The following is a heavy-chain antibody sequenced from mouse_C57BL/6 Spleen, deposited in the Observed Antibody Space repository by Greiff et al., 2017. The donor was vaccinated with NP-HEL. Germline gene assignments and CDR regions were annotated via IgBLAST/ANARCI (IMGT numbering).Heavy chain of an antibody. D-gene: IGHD2-4*01. CDR2: ISDGGSYT. J-gene: IGHJ4*01. CDR3: ARGGDYDDYYAMDY. V-gene: IGHV5-4*03. Sequence: EVKLVESGGGLVKPGGSLKLSCAASGFTFSSYAMSWVRQTPEKRLEWVATISDGGSYTYYPDNVKGRFTISRDNAKNNLYLQMSHLKSEDTAMYYCARGGDYDDYYAMDYWGQGTSVTVSS. CDR1: GFTFSSYA.